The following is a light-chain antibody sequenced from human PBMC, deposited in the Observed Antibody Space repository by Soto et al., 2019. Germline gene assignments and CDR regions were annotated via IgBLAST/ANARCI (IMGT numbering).Light chain of an antibody. CDR1: QSISSY. Sequence: DIQMTQSPSSLSASVGDRVTITCRASQSISSYLNWYRQKPGKAPKLLIYAASSLESGVPSRFSGSGSGTDPTLTISSLQLEDFATYYCQQSYSLPYTFGQGTKV. J-gene: IGKJ2*01. CDR2: AAS. CDR3: QQSYSLPYT. V-gene: IGKV1-39*01.